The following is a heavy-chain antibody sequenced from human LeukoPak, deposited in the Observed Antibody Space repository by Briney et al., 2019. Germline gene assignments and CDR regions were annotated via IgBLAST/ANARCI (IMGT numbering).Heavy chain of an antibody. V-gene: IGHV3-30*04. J-gene: IGHJ4*02. CDR3: ARGPGEFGEFRPHFDY. Sequence: GGAPRLSCAAPGFTFCSSAMHWVRDAPDKGLERGAVISYDGSNKYYADSVKGRFTISRDNSKNTLYLQMNSLRAEDTAVYYCARGPGEFGEFRPHFDYWGQGTLVTVSS. CDR2: ISYDGSNK. CDR1: GFTFCSSA. D-gene: IGHD3-10*01.